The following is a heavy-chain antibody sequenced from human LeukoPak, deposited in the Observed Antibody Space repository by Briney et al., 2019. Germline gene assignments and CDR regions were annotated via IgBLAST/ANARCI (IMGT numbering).Heavy chain of an antibody. D-gene: IGHD3-10*01. CDR1: GFIISDYW. V-gene: IGHV3-7*01. CDR2: VNEDGREQ. CDR3: ASRESSMARSH. Sequence: PGGSLRPSCAASGFIISDYWMNWVRQVAGRVRGWVGNVNEDGREQDYVDSVRGQFTISRDNAKNSVYLQMNSLRVEDTAVYYCASRESSMARSHWGQGTLVTVSS. J-gene: IGHJ4*02.